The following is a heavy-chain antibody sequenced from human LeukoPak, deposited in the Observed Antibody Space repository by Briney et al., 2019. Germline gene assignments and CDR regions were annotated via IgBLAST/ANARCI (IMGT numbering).Heavy chain of an antibody. CDR3: ASISIAVPGTRRSSYYYMDV. D-gene: IGHD6-19*01. V-gene: IGHV1-69*05. Sequence: SVKVSCKASGGTFISYAISWVGQAPGQGLEGMGRIIPIVGTANYAQKFQGRVTITTDEYKSKAYMELSSLRSEDTPVYYCASISIAVPGTRRSSYYYMDVWGNGTTVTVSS. J-gene: IGHJ6*03. CDR1: GGTFISYA. CDR2: IIPIVGTA.